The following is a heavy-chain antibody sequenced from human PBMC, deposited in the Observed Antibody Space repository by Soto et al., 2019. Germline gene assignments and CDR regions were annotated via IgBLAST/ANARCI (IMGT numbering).Heavy chain of an antibody. D-gene: IGHD3-3*01. CDR1: GYTFTSDD. Sequence: QVQLVQSGAEVKKPGASVKVSCKASGYTFTSDDINWVRQATGQGLEWMGWMNPNSGNTAYAQKFQGRVTMTRNTSINTAYMELSSLRSDDTAVYYCARGPPARRITIYTVARAIWFDPWGQGTLVTVSS. J-gene: IGHJ5*02. V-gene: IGHV1-8*01. CDR2: MNPNSGNT. CDR3: ARGPPARRITIYTVARAIWFDP.